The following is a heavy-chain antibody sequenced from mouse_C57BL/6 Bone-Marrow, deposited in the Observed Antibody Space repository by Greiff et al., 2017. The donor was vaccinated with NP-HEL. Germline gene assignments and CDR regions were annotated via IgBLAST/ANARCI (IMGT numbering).Heavy chain of an antibody. CDR1: GFSFNTYA. Sequence: EVKVVESGGGLVQPKGSLKLSCAASGFSFNTYAMNWVRQAPGKGLEWVARIRSKSNNYATYYADSVKDRFTISRDDSESMLYLQVNNLKTEDTAMYYCVRHGDYGTDWYFDVWGTGTTVTVSS. D-gene: IGHD1-1*01. CDR2: IRSKSNNYAT. V-gene: IGHV10-1*01. J-gene: IGHJ1*03. CDR3: VRHGDYGTDWYFDV.